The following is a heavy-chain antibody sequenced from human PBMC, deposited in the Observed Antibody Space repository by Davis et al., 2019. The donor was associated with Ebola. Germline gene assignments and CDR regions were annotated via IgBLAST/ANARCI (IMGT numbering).Heavy chain of an antibody. J-gene: IGHJ6*04. V-gene: IGHV3-30*03. CDR1: GFTFSSYG. CDR3: ARVFGTTSYYYYGMDV. CDR2: IAHDGSNE. D-gene: IGHD3-16*01. Sequence: GESLKISCAASGFTFSSYGMYWVRQAPGKGLEWVAVIAHDGSNEYYADSVKGRFTISRDNSKNTLYLQMNSLRAEDTAVYYCARVFGTTSYYYYGMDVWGKGTTVTVSS.